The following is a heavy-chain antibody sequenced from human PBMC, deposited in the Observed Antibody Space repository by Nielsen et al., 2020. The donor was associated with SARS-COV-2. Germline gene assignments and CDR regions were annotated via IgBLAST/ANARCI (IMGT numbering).Heavy chain of an antibody. J-gene: IGHJ6*03. V-gene: IGHV1-69*13. CDR3: ARGHTSIAASYYYYYYMDV. CDR2: IIPIFGTA. D-gene: IGHD6-6*01. CDR1: GYTFTSYG. Sequence: SVKVSCKASGYTFTSYGISWVRQAPGQGLEWMGGIIPIFGTANYAQKFQGRVTITADESTSTAYMELSSLRSEDTAVYYCARGHTSIAASYYYYYYMDVWGKGTTVTVSS.